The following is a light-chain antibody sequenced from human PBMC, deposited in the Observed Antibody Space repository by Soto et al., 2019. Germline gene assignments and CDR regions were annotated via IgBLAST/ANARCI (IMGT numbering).Light chain of an antibody. CDR2: AAS. Sequence: DIQMTQSPSSLSASVGDRVTITCRASQSISSCLNWYQQKPGKAPKLLIYAASSLQSGVPSRFSGTGSGTDFTLTISSLQPDDFATYYCQQYNSYSPWTFGQGTKVEIK. J-gene: IGKJ1*01. V-gene: IGKV1-5*01. CDR1: QSISSC. CDR3: QQYNSYSPWT.